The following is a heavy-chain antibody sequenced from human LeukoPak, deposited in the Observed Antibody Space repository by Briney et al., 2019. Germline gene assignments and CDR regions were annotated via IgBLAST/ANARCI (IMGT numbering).Heavy chain of an antibody. CDR2: INPNSGDT. V-gene: IGHV1-2*02. D-gene: IGHD3-10*01. CDR3: ARVGVWGAFDI. J-gene: IGHJ3*02. CDR1: GYTSTDYY. Sequence: ASVKVSCKASGYTSTDYYMHWVRQAPGQGLEWMGWINPNSGDTNYAQKFQGRVTMTRDTSISTGYMELSRLRSDDTAVFYCARVGVWGAFDIWGQGTMVTVSS.